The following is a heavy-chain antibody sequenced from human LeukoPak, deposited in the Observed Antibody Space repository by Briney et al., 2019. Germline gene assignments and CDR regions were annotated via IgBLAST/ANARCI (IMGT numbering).Heavy chain of an antibody. CDR1: GGSISSYF. D-gene: IGHD2-15*01. V-gene: IGHV4-4*07. Sequence: SETLSLTCTVSGGSISSYFWSWIRQPAGKGLEWIGRIYTSGSTTYNPSLKSRVTMSLDSSKKQFSLKLSSVTAADTAVYYCARERGGGRAIEPGDWGQGALVTVSS. CDR3: ARERGGGRAIEPGD. CDR2: IYTSGST. J-gene: IGHJ4*02.